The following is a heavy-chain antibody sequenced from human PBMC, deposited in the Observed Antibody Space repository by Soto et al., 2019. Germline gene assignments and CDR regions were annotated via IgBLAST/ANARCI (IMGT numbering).Heavy chain of an antibody. CDR3: ARTSYYDFWSGLNYYMDV. J-gene: IGHJ6*03. V-gene: IGHV6-1*01. Sequence: SQTLSLTCVISGDSVSSNSAAWNWIRQSPSRGLEWLGRTYYRSKWYNDYAVSVKSRITINPDTSKNQFSLQLNSVTPEDTAVYYCARTSYYDFWSGLNYYMDVWGKGTTDTVSS. D-gene: IGHD3-3*01. CDR1: GDSVSSNSAA. CDR2: TYYRSKWYN.